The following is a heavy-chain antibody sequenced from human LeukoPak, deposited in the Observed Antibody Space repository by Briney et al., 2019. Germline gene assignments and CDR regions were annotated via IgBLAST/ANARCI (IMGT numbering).Heavy chain of an antibody. CDR3: ARVGGIAAAGTWFAP. CDR2: IYTSGST. D-gene: IGHD6-13*01. V-gene: IGHV4-61*02. CDR1: GGSLSSGSYY. Sequence: SETLSLTCTVSGGSLSSGSYYWSWIRQPAGKGLEWIGRIYTSGSTNYNPSLKSRVTISVDTSKNQFSLKLSSVPAADTAVYYCARVGGIAAAGTWFAPWGQGTLVTVSS. J-gene: IGHJ5*02.